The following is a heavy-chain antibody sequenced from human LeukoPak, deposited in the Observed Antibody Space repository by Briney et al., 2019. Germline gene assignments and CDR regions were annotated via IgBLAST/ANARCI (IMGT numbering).Heavy chain of an antibody. CDR3: ARDHRPEIQYYYMDV. CDR2: LLYDGNTK. V-gene: IGHV3-33*01. J-gene: IGHJ6*03. CDR1: GLSLSNYG. Sequence: GGSLRLSCAASGLSLSNYGMHWVRQAPGKGLEWVAALLYDGNTKHYADSVKGRFTISRDISKNTFYLQMNSLTAEDTAVYYCARDHRPEIQYYYMDVWGKGTTVAVSS. D-gene: IGHD1-14*01.